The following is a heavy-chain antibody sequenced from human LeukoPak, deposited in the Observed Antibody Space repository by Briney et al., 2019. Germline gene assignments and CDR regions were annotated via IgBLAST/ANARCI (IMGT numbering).Heavy chain of an antibody. D-gene: IGHD3-10*01. V-gene: IGHV4-34*01. CDR2: INHSGST. Sequence: SETLSLTCAVYGGSFSGYYWSWIRQPPGKGLEWIGEINHSGSTNYNPSLKSRVTISVDTSKNQFSLKLSSVTAADTAVYYCARLPAGRARYGKDVWGQGTTVTVSS. CDR1: GGSFSGYY. CDR3: ARLPAGRARYGKDV. J-gene: IGHJ6*02.